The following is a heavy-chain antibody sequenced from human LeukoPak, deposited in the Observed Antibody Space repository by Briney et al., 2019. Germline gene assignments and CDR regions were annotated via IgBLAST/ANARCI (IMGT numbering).Heavy chain of an antibody. V-gene: IGHV1-18*01. CDR2: ISAYNGNT. CDR1: GYTFTSYG. Sequence: GASVKVSCKASGYTFTSYGISWVRQAPGQGLEWMGWISAYNGNTNYAQKLQGRVTMTTDTSTSTAYMELRSLRSDDTAVYYCARDQFVVVPAAMPEKEYYYYYYMDVWGKGTTVTISS. D-gene: IGHD2-2*01. CDR3: ARDQFVVVPAAMPEKEYYYYYYMDV. J-gene: IGHJ6*03.